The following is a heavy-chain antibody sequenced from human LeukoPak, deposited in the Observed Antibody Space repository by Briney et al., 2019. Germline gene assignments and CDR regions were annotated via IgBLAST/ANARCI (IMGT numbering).Heavy chain of an antibody. J-gene: IGHJ3*02. Sequence: SETLSLTCAVYGGSFSGYYWSWIRQSPGRGREWIGYIYYRGSTYYNPSLKSRITISVDTSKKQFSLKLSSVTAADTAVYYCARWARGSGNAFDIWGQGTTVTVSS. CDR1: GGSFSGYY. D-gene: IGHD3-10*01. V-gene: IGHV4-30-4*01. CDR3: ARWARGSGNAFDI. CDR2: IYYRGST.